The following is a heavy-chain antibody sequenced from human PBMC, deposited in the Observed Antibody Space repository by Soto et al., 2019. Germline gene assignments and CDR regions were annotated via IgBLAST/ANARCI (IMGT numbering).Heavy chain of an antibody. CDR3: AREGGVLPLSNWLDP. CDR1: GDSVSRDSYY. CDR2: IYHTGST. D-gene: IGHD1-26*01. V-gene: IGHV4-61*01. J-gene: IGHJ5*02. Sequence: SQTRSLTCNGSGDSVSRDSYYWSWLRQAPGKRLEWIGYIYHTGSTSYNPSLQSRVSMSMDTSKNQFSLRLSSVTAADTAIYYCAREGGVLPLSNWLDPRGQGVLGT.